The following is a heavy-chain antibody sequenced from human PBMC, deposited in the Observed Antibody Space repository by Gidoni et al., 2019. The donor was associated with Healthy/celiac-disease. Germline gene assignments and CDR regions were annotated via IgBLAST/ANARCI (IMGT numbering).Heavy chain of an antibody. D-gene: IGHD4-17*01. Sequence: EVQLVESGGGLVQPGGSLRLSCAASGFTFSSYSMNWDRQAPGKGLEWVSYISSSSSTIYYADSVKGRFTISRDNAKNSLYLQMNSLRAEDTAVYYCASPDYGDYSQGWFDPWGQGTLVTVSS. CDR2: ISSSSSTI. V-gene: IGHV3-48*01. J-gene: IGHJ5*02. CDR1: GFTFSSYS. CDR3: ASPDYGDYSQGWFDP.